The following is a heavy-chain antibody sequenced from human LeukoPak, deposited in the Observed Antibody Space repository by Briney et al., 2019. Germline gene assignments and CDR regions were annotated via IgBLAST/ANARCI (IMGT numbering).Heavy chain of an antibody. Sequence: GGSLRLSCAASGFTLSGFWMNWVRRTPGRGLAWLSRIDSDRSSITYADSLKGRVTISRDSAENTLYLQVNSLRAEDTGVYYCVRGAPLDFWGQGTVVTVSS. CDR2: IDSDRSSI. V-gene: IGHV3-74*03. CDR3: VRGAPLDF. J-gene: IGHJ4*02. CDR1: GFTLSGFW.